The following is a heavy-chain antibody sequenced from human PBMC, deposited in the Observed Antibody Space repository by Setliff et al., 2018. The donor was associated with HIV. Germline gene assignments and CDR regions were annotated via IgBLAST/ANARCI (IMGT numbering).Heavy chain of an antibody. CDR1: GFTFSTYA. J-gene: IGHJ4*02. V-gene: IGHV3-23*01. Sequence: GGSLRLSCAASGFTFSTYAMSWVRQAPGKGLEWVSDISGIGSSTYYADSVKGRFTISRDNSKNTLYLQMNSLRAEDTAVYYCATIWMRGAYFDYWGQGTLVTVSS. CDR3: ATIWMRGAYFDY. D-gene: IGHD3-3*01. CDR2: ISGIGSST.